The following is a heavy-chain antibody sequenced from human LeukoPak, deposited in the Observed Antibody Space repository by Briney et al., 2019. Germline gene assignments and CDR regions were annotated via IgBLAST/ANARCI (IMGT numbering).Heavy chain of an antibody. CDR3: AKHGFRTWIRF. V-gene: IGHV3-11*01. Sequence: GGSLRLSCAASGFTFSDYYMSWIRQAPGKGLEWVSYISDSGSNTYYGDSVKGRFTVSRDNAKNSLYLQMNSLRVEDTAVYYCAKHGFRTWIRFWGQGTLVTVSS. J-gene: IGHJ4*02. CDR2: ISDSGSNT. CDR1: GFTFSDYY. D-gene: IGHD5-18*01.